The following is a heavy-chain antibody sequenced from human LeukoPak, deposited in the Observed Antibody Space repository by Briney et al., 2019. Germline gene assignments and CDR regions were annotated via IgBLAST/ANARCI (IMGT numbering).Heavy chain of an antibody. Sequence: PSETLSLTCAVYGGSFSGYYWSWIRQSPGKGLEWIGEINHGGSTTYNPSLQSRVTISVDMSKNHFSLRLSSVTAADTAMYYCARGTLYSGWSYYFDYWGQGSQVTVSS. CDR2: INHGGST. D-gene: IGHD6-19*01. CDR1: GGSFSGYY. CDR3: ARGTLYSGWSYYFDY. V-gene: IGHV4-34*01. J-gene: IGHJ4*02.